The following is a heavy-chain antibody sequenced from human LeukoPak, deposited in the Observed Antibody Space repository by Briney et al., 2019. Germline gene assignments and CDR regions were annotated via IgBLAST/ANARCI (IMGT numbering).Heavy chain of an antibody. CDR2: MNPNSGNT. CDR1: GYTFTSYA. Sequence: ASVKVSCKASGYTFTSYAMNWVRQAPGQGLEWMGWMNPNSGNTGYAQKFQGRVTMTRNTSISTAYMELSSLRSEDTAVYYCARGQSTSSDFDYWGQGTLVTVSS. V-gene: IGHV1-8*02. D-gene: IGHD5/OR15-5a*01. J-gene: IGHJ4*02. CDR3: ARGQSTSSDFDY.